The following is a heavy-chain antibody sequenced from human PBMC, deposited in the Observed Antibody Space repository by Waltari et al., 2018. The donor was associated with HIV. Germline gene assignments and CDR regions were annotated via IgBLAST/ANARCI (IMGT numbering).Heavy chain of an antibody. J-gene: IGHJ4*02. D-gene: IGHD6-13*01. CDR1: GFTFSRYS. CDR2: ISSSSSPT. CDR3: ARRIAAGGTQYFEY. Sequence: VQLVESGGGVVQPGRSLRLSCAASGFTFSRYSMNWVRQAPGKGLEWVSYISSSSSPTYYADSVRGRFTISRDNAKNSLYLQMNSLRDEDTAVYYCARRIAAGGTQYFEYWGQGTLVTVSS. V-gene: IGHV3-48*02.